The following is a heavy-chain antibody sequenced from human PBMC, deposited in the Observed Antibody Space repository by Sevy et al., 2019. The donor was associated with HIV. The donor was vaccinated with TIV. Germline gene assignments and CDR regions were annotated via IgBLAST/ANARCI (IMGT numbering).Heavy chain of an antibody. CDR3: AREGCSKPHDY. CDR2: FSFGCGKI. D-gene: IGHD2-2*01. V-gene: IGHV3-23*01. Sequence: GGSLRLSCAASGFTFSNYAMSWVRQAPGKGLGWVSTFSFGCGKINYADSVKGRFTSSRVNSKNTLYLQMNSLRAEDTALYYCAREGCSKPHDYWGQGTLVTVSS. CDR1: GFTFSNYA. J-gene: IGHJ4*02.